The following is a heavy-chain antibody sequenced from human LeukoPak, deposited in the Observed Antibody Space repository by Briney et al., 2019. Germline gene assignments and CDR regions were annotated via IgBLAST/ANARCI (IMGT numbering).Heavy chain of an antibody. CDR3: ARVRYRLAETYIDF. D-gene: IGHD3-16*01. CDR1: GYIFTGYY. V-gene: IGHV1-2*02. Sequence: ASVKVSCKASGYIFTGYYMHWVRQAPGQGLEWMGWINPNSGDTNYAQKFQGRVTMTRDTSISTAYMELSRLRSDDTAVYYCARVRYRLAETYIDFWGHGTLVTVSS. CDR2: INPNSGDT. J-gene: IGHJ4*01.